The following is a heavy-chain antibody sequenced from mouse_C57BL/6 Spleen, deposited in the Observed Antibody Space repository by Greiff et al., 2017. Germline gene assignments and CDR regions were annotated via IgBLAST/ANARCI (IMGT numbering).Heavy chain of an antibody. V-gene: IGHV10-1*01. CDR2: IRSKSNNYAT. J-gene: IGHJ2*01. D-gene: IGHD1-1*02. CDR3: VRHGSIGGCDY. Sequence: GGGLVQPKGSLKLSCAASGFSFNTYAMNWVRQAPGKGLEWVARIRSKSNNYATYYADSVKDRFTISRDDSESMLYLQMNNLKTEDTAMYYCVRHGSIGGCDYWGQGTTLTVSS. CDR1: GFSFNTYA.